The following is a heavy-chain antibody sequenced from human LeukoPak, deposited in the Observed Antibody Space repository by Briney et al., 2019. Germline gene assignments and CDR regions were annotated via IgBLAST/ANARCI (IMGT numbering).Heavy chain of an antibody. CDR3: ARTGGYSSSWYNY. V-gene: IGHV4-4*02. D-gene: IGHD6-13*01. CDR2: IFHSGST. CDR1: GGSISSNNW. Sequence: PSGTLSLTCAVSGGSISSNNWWSWVRQPPGKGLEWIGEIFHSGSTNYNPSLKSRVTISVDKSKNQFSLKLNSVTAADTAVYYCARTGGYSSSWYNYWGQGTLVTVSS. J-gene: IGHJ4*02.